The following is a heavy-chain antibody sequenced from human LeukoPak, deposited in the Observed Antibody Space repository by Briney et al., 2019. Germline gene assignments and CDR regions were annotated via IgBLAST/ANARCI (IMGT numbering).Heavy chain of an antibody. Sequence: GGSLRLSCAASGFPFSDFSMSWVRQAPGKGLEWISTTNSGGTSTYYAESVKGRFTISRDNSKNTLYLQMSSLRVEDTAVYYCAKQSYARSLGEGGPGTLVSVSS. J-gene: IGHJ4*02. V-gene: IGHV3-23*01. D-gene: IGHD2-8*01. CDR3: AKQSYARSLGE. CDR1: GFPFSDFS. CDR2: TNSGGTST.